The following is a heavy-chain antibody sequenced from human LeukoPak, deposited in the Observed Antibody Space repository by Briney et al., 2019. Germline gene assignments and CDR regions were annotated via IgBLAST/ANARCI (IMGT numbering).Heavy chain of an antibody. Sequence: SETLSLTCTVSGGSISSYYWSWIRQPPGKGLEWIGYIYYSGSTNYKPSLKSRVTISVDTSKNQFSLKLSSVIAADTAVYYCARTTIQLWLLGRAFDIWGQGTMVTVSS. D-gene: IGHD5-18*01. CDR2: IYYSGST. CDR3: ARTTIQLWLLGRAFDI. V-gene: IGHV4-59*01. J-gene: IGHJ3*02. CDR1: GGSISSYY.